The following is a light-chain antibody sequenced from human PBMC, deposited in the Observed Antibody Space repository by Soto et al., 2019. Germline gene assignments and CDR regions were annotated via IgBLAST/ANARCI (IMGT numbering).Light chain of an antibody. CDR3: SSYTSSSVV. V-gene: IGLV2-14*01. J-gene: IGLJ2*01. CDR1: SSDLSDYNY. Sequence: QSVLTQPASVSGSPGQSITISCTATSSDLSDYNYVSWYQQHPGKAPKLIIYEVSNRPLGASNRFSGSNSGNTASLTISGLQAEDEADYYCSSYTSSSVVFGGGTQLTVL. CDR2: EVS.